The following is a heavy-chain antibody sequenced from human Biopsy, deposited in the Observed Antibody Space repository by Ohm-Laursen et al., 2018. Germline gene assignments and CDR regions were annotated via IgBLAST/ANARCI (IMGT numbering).Heavy chain of an antibody. CDR3: GRSYGIMAAPVHL. Sequence: SLRLSCAAPGFTFSNYQMSWIRQTPGKGLEWVSHISSGGSTIFHADSVKGRFTISRDDGKGSLYLQMTNLRAEDPAVYYCGRSYGIMAAPVHLWGQGTLVTVSS. CDR1: GFTFSNYQ. D-gene: IGHD3-10*01. CDR2: ISSGGSTI. V-gene: IGHV3-11*01. J-gene: IGHJ4*01.